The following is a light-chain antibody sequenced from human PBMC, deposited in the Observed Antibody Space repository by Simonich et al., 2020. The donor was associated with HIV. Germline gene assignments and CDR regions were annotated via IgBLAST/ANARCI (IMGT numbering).Light chain of an antibody. CDR2: WAS. J-gene: IGKJ2*01. Sequence: DIVMTQSPDSLAVSLGERATINCKSSQNVLSRSNNKNYLAWYQRKPGQPPMLLIYWASTRESGVPDRFSGSGSGTDFTLTISSLQAEDVAVYYCQQSYSTPYTFGQGTKLEIK. CDR3: QQSYSTPYT. CDR1: QNVLSRSNNKNY. V-gene: IGKV4-1*01.